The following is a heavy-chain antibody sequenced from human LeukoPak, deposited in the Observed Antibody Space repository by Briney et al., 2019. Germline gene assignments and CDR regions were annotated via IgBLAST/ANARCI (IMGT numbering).Heavy chain of an antibody. CDR1: GYTFTSYG. Sequence: ASVKVSCKASGYTFTSYGISWVRQAPGQGLEWMGIINPSVGSTSYAQKFQGRVTMTRDMSTSTVYMELSSLRSEDTAVYYCARDGGTTSPMGYWGQGTLVTVSS. J-gene: IGHJ4*02. CDR2: INPSVGST. D-gene: IGHD3-16*01. CDR3: ARDGGTTSPMGY. V-gene: IGHV1-46*01.